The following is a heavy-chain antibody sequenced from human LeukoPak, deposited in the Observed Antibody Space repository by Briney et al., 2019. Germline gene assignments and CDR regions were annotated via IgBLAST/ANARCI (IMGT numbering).Heavy chain of an antibody. CDR3: AKGTDVGATTDFDY. D-gene: IGHD1-26*01. CDR2: ISGSGGST. CDR1: GFTVSSTY. Sequence: GGSLRLSCAASGFTVSSTYMSWVRQAPGKGLEWVSAISGSGGSTYYADSVKGRFTISRDNSKNTLYLQMNSLRAEDTAVYYCAKGTDVGATTDFDYWGQGTLVTVSS. J-gene: IGHJ4*02. V-gene: IGHV3-23*01.